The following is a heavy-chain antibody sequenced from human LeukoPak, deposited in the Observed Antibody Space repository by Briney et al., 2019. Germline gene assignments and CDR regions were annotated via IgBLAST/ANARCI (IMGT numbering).Heavy chain of an antibody. J-gene: IGHJ4*02. V-gene: IGHV4-34*01. Sequence: SETLSLTCAVYGVTFSGYYWSWIRQPPGKGLEWIGDINHSGSTYYNPSRNSRVTISLDTSNPQLSLKLSSVTAAHTAVYYCARRLGRLLQFHFDYWGQRTLVSVSS. CDR3: ARRLGRLLQFHFDY. D-gene: IGHD5-24*01. CDR2: INHSGST. CDR1: GVTFSGYY.